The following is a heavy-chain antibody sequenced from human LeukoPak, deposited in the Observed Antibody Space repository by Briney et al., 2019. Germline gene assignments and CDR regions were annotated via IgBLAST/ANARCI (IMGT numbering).Heavy chain of an antibody. CDR3: ARPGEVSEHFQH. V-gene: IGHV3-30*03. CDR1: GFTFSSYG. J-gene: IGHJ1*01. Sequence: GGSLRLSCAASGFTFSSYGMHWVRQAPGKGLEWVAVISSDGSDKYSADSVKGRFTISRDNSKNTLFLQMNSLRAEDTAVYFCARPGEVSEHFQHWGQGTLVTVSS. D-gene: IGHD1-14*01. CDR2: ISSDGSDK.